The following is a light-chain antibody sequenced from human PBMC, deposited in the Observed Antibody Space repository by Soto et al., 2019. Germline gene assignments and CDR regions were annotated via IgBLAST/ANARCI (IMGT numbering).Light chain of an antibody. V-gene: IGLV2-14*01. Sequence: QSALTQPASVSGSPGQSITISYTGTGSDVGGYNYVSWYQQHPGKAPKLIIYEVSNRPSGVSNRFSGSKSGNTASLTISGLQAEDEADYYCSSYTSSSTLLVFGGATKLTVL. CDR1: GSDVGGYNY. J-gene: IGLJ2*01. CDR3: SSYTSSSTLLV. CDR2: EVS.